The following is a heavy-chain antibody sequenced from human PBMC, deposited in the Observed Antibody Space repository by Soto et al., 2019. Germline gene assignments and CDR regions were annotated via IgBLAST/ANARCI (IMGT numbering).Heavy chain of an antibody. CDR1: GGSFSDYY. CDR2: INHGGGT. Sequence: SETLSLTCAVYGGSFSDYYWTWIRQPPGKGLEWIGEINHGGGTNYNPSLKSRVTISVDTSKNQFSLNLSSVTAADTAVYYCARGGRRYSSNWYSDYWGHGTLVTVSS. CDR3: ARGGRRYSSNWYSDY. J-gene: IGHJ4*01. D-gene: IGHD6-13*01. V-gene: IGHV4-34*01.